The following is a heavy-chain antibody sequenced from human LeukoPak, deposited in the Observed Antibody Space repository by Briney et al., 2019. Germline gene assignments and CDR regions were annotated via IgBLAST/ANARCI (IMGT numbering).Heavy chain of an antibody. J-gene: IGHJ4*02. V-gene: IGHV4-31*03. CDR3: ARDGGASSPDY. D-gene: IGHD3-3*01. CDR2: IYYSGST. Sequence: SETLSLTCTVSGGSISSGGYYWSWIRQHPGKGLEWIRYIYYSGSTYYNPSLKSRVTISVDTSKNQFSLKLSSVTAADTAVYYCARDGGASSPDYWGQGTLVTVSS. CDR1: GGSISSGGYY.